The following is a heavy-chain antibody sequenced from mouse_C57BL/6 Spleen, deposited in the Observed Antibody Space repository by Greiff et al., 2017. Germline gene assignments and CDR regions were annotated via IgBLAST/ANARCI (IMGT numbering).Heavy chain of an antibody. CDR1: GYTFTDYN. V-gene: IGHV1-18*01. D-gene: IGHD1-1*01. CDR2: INPNNGGT. CDR3: ATSYSYGSSSYWYFDV. J-gene: IGHJ1*03. Sequence: VQLQQSGPELVKPGASVKIPCKASGYTFTDYNMDWVKQSHGKSLEWIGDINPNNGGTIYNQKFKGKATLTVDKSSNTAYMELRSLTSEDTAVYCCATSYSYGSSSYWYFDVWGTGTTVTVSS.